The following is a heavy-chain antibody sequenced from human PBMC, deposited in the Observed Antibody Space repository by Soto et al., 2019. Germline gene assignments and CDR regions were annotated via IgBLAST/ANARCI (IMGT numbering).Heavy chain of an antibody. CDR3: ARRAETNGWNGFGGPQYSSHF. D-gene: IGHD1-1*01. V-gene: IGHV1-8*01. CDR1: GYTFTSYD. J-gene: IGHJ4*02. Sequence: ASVKVSCKASGYTFTSYDIYWVRQATGQGLEWMGWMNPNTGNSAYAQKFQGRVTVTSDTSINTVHMELNSLRSEDTAVYYCARRAETNGWNGFGGPQYSSHFWCQATLGTPSS. CDR2: MNPNTGNS.